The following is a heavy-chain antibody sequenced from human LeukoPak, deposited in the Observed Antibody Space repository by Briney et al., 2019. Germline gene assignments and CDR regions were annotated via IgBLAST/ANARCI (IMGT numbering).Heavy chain of an antibody. CDR3: ARDLYSSSWYQH. V-gene: IGHV3-30*02. D-gene: IGHD6-13*01. CDR2: IRYDGSNK. J-gene: IGHJ1*01. Sequence: GGSLRLSCAASGFTFSSYGIHWVRQAPGKGLEWVAFIRYDGSNKYYTDSVKGRFTISRDNSKNTLYLQMNSLRAEDTAVYYCARDLYSSSWYQHWGQGTLVTVSS. CDR1: GFTFSSYG.